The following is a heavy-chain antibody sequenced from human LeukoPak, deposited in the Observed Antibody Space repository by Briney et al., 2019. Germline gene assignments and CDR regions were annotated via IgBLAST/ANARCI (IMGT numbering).Heavy chain of an antibody. J-gene: IGHJ4*02. V-gene: IGHV3-23*01. Sequence: HPGGTLRLSCAASGFTFSSYGMSWVRQAPGKGLEWVSAISGSGGSTYYADSVKGRFTISRDNSKNTLYLQMNSLRAEDTAVYYCAKAYDILTGYYSVDYWGQGTLVTVSS. CDR2: ISGSGGST. D-gene: IGHD3-9*01. CDR3: AKAYDILTGYYSVDY. CDR1: GFTFSSYG.